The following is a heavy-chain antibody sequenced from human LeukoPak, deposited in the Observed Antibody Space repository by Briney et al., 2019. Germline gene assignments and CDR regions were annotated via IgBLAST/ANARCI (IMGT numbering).Heavy chain of an antibody. CDR3: ATDYYDSSGYLNLTGRNFDY. V-gene: IGHV1-69*13. CDR2: IIPIFGTA. CDR1: GGTFSSYA. D-gene: IGHD3-22*01. J-gene: IGHJ4*02. Sequence: SVKVSCKASGGTFSSYAISWVRQAPGQGLEWMGGIIPIFGTANYAQKFQGRVTITADESTSTAYMELSSLRSEDTAVYYCATDYYDSSGYLNLTGRNFDYWGQGTLVTVSS.